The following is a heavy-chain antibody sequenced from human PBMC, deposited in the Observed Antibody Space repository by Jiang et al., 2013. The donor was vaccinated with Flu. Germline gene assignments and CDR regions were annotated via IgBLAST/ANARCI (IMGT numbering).Heavy chain of an antibody. D-gene: IGHD4-11*01. V-gene: IGHV4-59*11. CDR3: ARDDYSNPFDY. CDR1: GGSISSHY. CDR2: IYYSGST. J-gene: IGHJ4*02. Sequence: VLLKPSETLSLTCTVSGGSISSHYWSWIRQPPGKGLEWIGYIYYSGSTNYNPSLKSRVTISVDTSKNQFSLKLSSVTAADTAVYYCARDDYSNPFDYWGQGTLVTVSS.